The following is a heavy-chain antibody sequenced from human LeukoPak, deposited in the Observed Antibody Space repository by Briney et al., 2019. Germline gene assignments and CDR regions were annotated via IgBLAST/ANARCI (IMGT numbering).Heavy chain of an antibody. J-gene: IGHJ4*02. Sequence: SETLSLTCAVSGGSISSGGYSWSWIRQPPGKGPEWIGYIYHSGSTYYNPSLKSRVTISVDRSKNQFSLKLSSVTAADTAVYYCARGYGGTVDYWGQGTLVTVSS. V-gene: IGHV4-30-2*01. CDR1: GGSISSGGYS. CDR3: ARGYGGTVDY. D-gene: IGHD2-15*01. CDR2: IYHSGST.